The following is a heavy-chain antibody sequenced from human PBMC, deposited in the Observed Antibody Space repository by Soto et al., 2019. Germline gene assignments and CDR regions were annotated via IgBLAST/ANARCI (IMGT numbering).Heavy chain of an antibody. J-gene: IGHJ4*02. CDR1: GITFSSYS. CDR3: ASVATIFTDLDY. CDR2: ISSTSSYI. Sequence: GGSLRLSCAASGITFSSYSMNWVRQAPGKGLEWVSSISSTSSYIFYADSVKVRFTISRDNAKNSLYLQMNSLRAEDTAVYYCASVATIFTDLDYWGQGALVTVSS. D-gene: IGHD3-9*01. V-gene: IGHV3-21*01.